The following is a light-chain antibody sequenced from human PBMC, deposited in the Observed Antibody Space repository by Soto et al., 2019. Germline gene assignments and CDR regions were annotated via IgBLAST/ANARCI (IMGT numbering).Light chain of an antibody. Sequence: DIQMTQSPSSLSASVGDRVTITCRASQSISSYLNWYQQKPLKAPKLLIYAASSLQSGVPSRFSGSGSGTDFTLNISSLKHDDFATYYCQHSYSTPVTFGQGTKVEIK. J-gene: IGKJ1*01. CDR3: QHSYSTPVT. CDR1: QSISSY. CDR2: AAS. V-gene: IGKV1-39*01.